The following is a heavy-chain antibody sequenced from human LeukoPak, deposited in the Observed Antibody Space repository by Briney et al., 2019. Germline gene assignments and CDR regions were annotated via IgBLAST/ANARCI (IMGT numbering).Heavy chain of an antibody. V-gene: IGHV1-2*02. CDR3: ARVDLWSGYYGDY. CDR2: INPNSGGT. CDR1: GYTFTGYY. J-gene: IGHJ4*02. Sequence: ASVKVSCKASGYTFTGYYMHWVRQAPGQGLEWMGWINPNSGGTNSAHKFQGRVTMTRDTSISTAYMELSRLRSDDTAVYYCARVDLWSGYYGDYWGQGTLVTVSS. D-gene: IGHD3-3*01.